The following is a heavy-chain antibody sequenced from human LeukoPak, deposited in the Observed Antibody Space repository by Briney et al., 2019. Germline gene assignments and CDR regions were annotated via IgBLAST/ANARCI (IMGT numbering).Heavy chain of an antibody. CDR2: IYYSGTT. CDR3: ARPGHSYYYMDV. Sequence: PSETLSLTCTVSGGLISSSSYYWGWSPQPPGKGLEWIGTIYYSGTTYYNPALKSRVTISADTSKNHFSLKLSSVTAADTAVYYCARPGHSYYYMDVWGKGTTVTVSS. CDR1: GGLISSSSYY. V-gene: IGHV4-39*02. J-gene: IGHJ6*03. D-gene: IGHD1-1*01.